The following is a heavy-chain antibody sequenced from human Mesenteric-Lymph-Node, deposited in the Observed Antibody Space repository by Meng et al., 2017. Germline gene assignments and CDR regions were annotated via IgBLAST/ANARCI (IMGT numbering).Heavy chain of an antibody. J-gene: IGHJ4*02. V-gene: IGHV4-4*02. CDR2: IHHSGST. CDR3: ARNYLY. Sequence: QVQLQESGPGLVRPSGTLSLTCAVSGGSISSPNWWSWVRQPPGKGLEWIGEIHHSGSTNYNPSLTSRVNMSVDKSKNQFSLKLSSVTAADTAVYYRARNYLYWGQGTLVTVSS. D-gene: IGHD3-10*01. CDR1: GGSISSPNW.